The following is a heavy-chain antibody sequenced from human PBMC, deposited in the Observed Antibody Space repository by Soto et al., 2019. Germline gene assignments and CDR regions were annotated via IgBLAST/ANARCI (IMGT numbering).Heavy chain of an antibody. D-gene: IGHD3-16*01. J-gene: IGHJ6*02. CDR2: TANKRSRYTT. Sequence: EVALVESGGGLVQAGGSLRVSCGVSGFTSSDHYMDWVRQAPGKGLEWVGRTANKRSRYTTEYAATVKGRFIISRDDSKNSVYLQMNRLKIEDTAVYYCARAGFGHGLDVWGQGTTVTVSS. CDR3: ARAGFGHGLDV. CDR1: GFTSSDHY. V-gene: IGHV3-72*01.